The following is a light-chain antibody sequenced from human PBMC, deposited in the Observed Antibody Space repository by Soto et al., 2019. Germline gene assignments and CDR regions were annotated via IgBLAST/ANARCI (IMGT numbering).Light chain of an antibody. J-gene: IGLJ7*01. V-gene: IGLV1-44*01. CDR2: SNH. CDR3: AAWDDILNGYV. Sequence: QSVLTQPPSASGTPGQRVTISCSGSSSNIESNTVTWYQQLPGTAPKLVIYSNHDRPSGVPDRFSGSTSGTSASLVIRGLQSEDEADYYCAAWDDILNGYVFGGGTQLTVL. CDR1: SSNIESNT.